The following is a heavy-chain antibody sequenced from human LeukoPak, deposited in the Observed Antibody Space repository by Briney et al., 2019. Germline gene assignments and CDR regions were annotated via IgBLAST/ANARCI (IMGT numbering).Heavy chain of an antibody. Sequence: GGSLRLSCAASGFTFSSYGMHWVRQAPGKGLEWVAFIRYDGSNKYYADSVKGRFTIPRDNSKNTLYLQMNSLRAEDTAVYYCAKDKYSSSSVFDYWGQGTLVTVSS. J-gene: IGHJ4*02. D-gene: IGHD6-6*01. V-gene: IGHV3-30*02. CDR2: IRYDGSNK. CDR1: GFTFSSYG. CDR3: AKDKYSSSSVFDY.